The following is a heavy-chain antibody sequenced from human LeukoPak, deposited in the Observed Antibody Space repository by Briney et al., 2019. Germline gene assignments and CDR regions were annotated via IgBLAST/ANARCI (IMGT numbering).Heavy chain of an antibody. CDR3: ARAGAEAYSSSPVDY. V-gene: IGHV3-30*01. J-gene: IGHJ4*02. D-gene: IGHD6-6*01. CDR2: ISYDGSNK. Sequence: GGSLRLSCAASGFTSSSHAMHWVRQAPGKGLEWVAVISYDGSNKYYADSVKGRFTISRDNSKNTLYLQMNSLRAEDTAVYYCARAGAEAYSSSPVDYWGQGTLVTVSS. CDR1: GFTSSSHA.